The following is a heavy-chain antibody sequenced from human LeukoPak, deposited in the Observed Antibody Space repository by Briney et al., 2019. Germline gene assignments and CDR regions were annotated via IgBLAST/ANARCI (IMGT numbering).Heavy chain of an antibody. D-gene: IGHD3-22*01. V-gene: IGHV3-30-3*01. Sequence: GGSLRLSCAASGFTFSSYAMHWVRQAPGKGLEWVAVISYDGSNKYYADSVKGRFTISRDNSKNTLYLQMNSLRAEDTAVYYCARDPYDSCGYSAWALDIWGQGTMVTVSS. CDR1: GFTFSSYA. J-gene: IGHJ3*02. CDR2: ISYDGSNK. CDR3: ARDPYDSCGYSAWALDI.